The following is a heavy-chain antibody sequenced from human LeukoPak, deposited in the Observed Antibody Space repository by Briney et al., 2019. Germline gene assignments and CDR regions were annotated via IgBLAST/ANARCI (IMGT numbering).Heavy chain of an antibody. CDR3: ARSPWGRGYYYMDV. J-gene: IGHJ6*03. D-gene: IGHD7-27*01. CDR2: ISSSGSTI. V-gene: IGHV3-48*03. Sequence: GGSLRLSCTASGFTFSTYGMNWVRQAPGKGLEWVSYISSSGSTIYYADSVKGRFTISRDNAKNSLYLQMNSLRAEDTAVYYCARSPWGRGYYYMDVWGKGTTVTISS. CDR1: GFTFSTYG.